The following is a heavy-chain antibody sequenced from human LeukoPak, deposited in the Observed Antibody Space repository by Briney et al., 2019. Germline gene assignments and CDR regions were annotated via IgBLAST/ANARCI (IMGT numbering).Heavy chain of an antibody. J-gene: IGHJ3*02. CDR2: IYNDGST. V-gene: IGHV3-53*01. CDR3: ARNTLFAFDI. CDR1: GLTVSSSY. Sequence: GGSLRLSCAASGLTVSSSYMSWARQAPGKGLEWVSIIYNDGSTYYADSMKGRFTVSRDISKNTLYLQVNSLRAEDTAMYYCARNTLFAFDIWGQGTMVTVSS.